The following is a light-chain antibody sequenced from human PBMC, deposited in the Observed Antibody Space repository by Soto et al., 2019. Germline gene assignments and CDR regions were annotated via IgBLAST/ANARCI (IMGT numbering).Light chain of an antibody. J-gene: IGLJ2*01. CDR2: EAN. CDR1: TNDIGGYDL. V-gene: IGLV2-23*02. CDR3: CSFAGGATVV. Sequence: QSALTQSASVSGSPGQSITISCTGTTNDIGGYDLVSWYQQHPGKAPKLMIYEANKRPSGVSDRFSGSKSGNTASLTISPLQADDEADYSCCSFAGGATVVFGGGTKVTVL.